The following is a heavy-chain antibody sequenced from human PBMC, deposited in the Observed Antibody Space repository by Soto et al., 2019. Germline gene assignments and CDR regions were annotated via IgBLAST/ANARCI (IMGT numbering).Heavy chain of an antibody. D-gene: IGHD5-12*01. CDR1: GFTFSSYA. J-gene: IGHJ4*02. CDR2: ISYDGSNK. Sequence: QVQLVESGGGVVQPGRSLRLSCAASGFTFSSYAMHWVRQAPGKGLEWVAVISYDGSNKYYADSVKGRFTISRDNSKNTPYLQMHSLRAEDTSVYYCARSRDGYNSQFFYYWGQGTLVTVSS. V-gene: IGHV3-30-3*01. CDR3: ARSRDGYNSQFFYY.